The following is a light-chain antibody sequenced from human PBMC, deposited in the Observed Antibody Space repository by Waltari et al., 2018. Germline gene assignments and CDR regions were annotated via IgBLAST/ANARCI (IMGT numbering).Light chain of an antibody. J-gene: IGKJ1*01. V-gene: IGKV2-28*01. CDR1: QSLLHNNGYNY. CDR3: MQVLRTVWT. CDR2: LGS. Sequence: DIVVTQSPLSLPVTPGEPASISCRSNQSLLHNNGYNYLDWILQKPGQPPQLLIYLGSNRASGVPDRFRGSGSGTDFTLQISRVEAEDVGVYYCMQVLRTVWTFGQGTKVGNQT.